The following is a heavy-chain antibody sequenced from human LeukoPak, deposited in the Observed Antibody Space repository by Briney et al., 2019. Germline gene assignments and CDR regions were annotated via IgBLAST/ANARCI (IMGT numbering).Heavy chain of an antibody. CDR3: AKNRWGSVATPDS. V-gene: IGHV3-30*02. J-gene: IGHJ4*02. CDR2: IRYDGTNT. Sequence: GGSLRLSCAASGFSFSDYDMHWVRQAPGKGLEWVTFIRYDGTNTYADSVKGRFTISTKNTVYLQMNSLRTEDTALYYCAKNRWGSVATPDSWGQGTLVTVS. CDR1: GFSFSDYD. D-gene: IGHD5-12*01.